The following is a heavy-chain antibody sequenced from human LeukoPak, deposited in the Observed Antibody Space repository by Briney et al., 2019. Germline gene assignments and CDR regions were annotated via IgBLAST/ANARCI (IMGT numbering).Heavy chain of an antibody. CDR3: ARAPQYSGVDY. Sequence: SETLSLTCTVFGGSISSSSYYWGWIRQPPGKGLEWIGSIYYSGSTYYNPSLKSRVTISVDTSKNQFSLKLSSVTAADTAVYYCARAPQYSGVDYWGQGTLVTVSS. J-gene: IGHJ4*02. V-gene: IGHV4-39*07. CDR2: IYYSGST. CDR1: GGSISSSSYY. D-gene: IGHD5-12*01.